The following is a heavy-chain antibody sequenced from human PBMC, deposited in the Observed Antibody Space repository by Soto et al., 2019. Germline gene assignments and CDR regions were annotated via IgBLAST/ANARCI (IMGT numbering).Heavy chain of an antibody. J-gene: IGHJ4*02. D-gene: IGHD3-22*01. CDR3: ARDGNYYDSSGYLDY. CDR2: IYYSGST. V-gene: IGHV4-30-4*01. Sequence: LSLTCTVSGGSISSVDYYWSWIRQPPGKGLEWIGYIYYSGSTYYNPSLKSRVTISVDTSKNQFSLKLSSVTAADTAVYYCARDGNYYDSSGYLDYWGQGTLVTVSS. CDR1: GGSISSVDYY.